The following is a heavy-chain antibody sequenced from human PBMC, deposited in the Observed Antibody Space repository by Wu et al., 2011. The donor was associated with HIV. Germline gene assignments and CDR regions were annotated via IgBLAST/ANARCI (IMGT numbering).Heavy chain of an antibody. Sequence: QVQLVQSGAEVKQPGASVKVSCKASGYTFTGYYIHWVRQAPGQGLEWMGWINPNDGATNYAQKFQGRVTMTRDTSISTAYMELSRLRSDDTAVYYCARDCRSERHRGRRNRITWGYWGQGTLVTVSS. D-gene: IGHD1-1*01. CDR3: ARDCRSERHRGRRNRITWGY. CDR2: INPNDGAT. CDR1: GYTFTGYY. V-gene: IGHV1-2*02. J-gene: IGHJ4*02.